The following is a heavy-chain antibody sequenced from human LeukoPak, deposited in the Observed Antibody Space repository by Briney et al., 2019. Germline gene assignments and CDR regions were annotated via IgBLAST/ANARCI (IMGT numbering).Heavy chain of an antibody. V-gene: IGHV3-33*06. CDR3: AKDQEHTYGYQNLFDP. CDR1: GFTLSSYG. D-gene: IGHD5-18*01. J-gene: IGHJ5*02. CDR2: IWYDGSNK. Sequence: AGGSLRLSCAASGFTLSSYGMHWVRQAPGKGLEWVAVIWYDGSNKYYADSVKGRFTISRDTSKNTLYLQMNSLRAEDTAVYYCAKDQEHTYGYQNLFDPWGQGTLVTVSS.